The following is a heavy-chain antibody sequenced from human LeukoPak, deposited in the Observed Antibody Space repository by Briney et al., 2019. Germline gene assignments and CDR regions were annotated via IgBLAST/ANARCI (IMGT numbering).Heavy chain of an antibody. Sequence: SETLSLTCTVSGGSISSSSYYWGWIRQPPGKGLEWIGSIYYSGSTYYNPSLKSRVTISVDTSKNQFSLKLSSVTAADTAVYYCARGSRYCSSTSCYQFDYWGQGTLVTVSS. J-gene: IGHJ4*02. V-gene: IGHV4-39*07. CDR1: GGSISSSSYY. CDR3: ARGSRYCSSTSCYQFDY. D-gene: IGHD2-2*01. CDR2: IYYSGST.